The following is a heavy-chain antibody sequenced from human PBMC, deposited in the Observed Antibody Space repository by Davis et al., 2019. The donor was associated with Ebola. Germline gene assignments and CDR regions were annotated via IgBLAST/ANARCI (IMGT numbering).Heavy chain of an antibody. CDR2: IIPIFGAT. V-gene: IGHV1-69*13. Sequence: AASVKVSCKASGGTFSTHVFSWVRLAPGHGLEWMGGIIPIFGATNYAQKFQGRVTIIADESTSTAYMELSSLRSDDTAVYYCARQYLSWGPGALDYWGQGILVTVSS. CDR3: ARQYLSWGPGALDY. D-gene: IGHD3-16*01. CDR1: GGTFSTHV. J-gene: IGHJ4*02.